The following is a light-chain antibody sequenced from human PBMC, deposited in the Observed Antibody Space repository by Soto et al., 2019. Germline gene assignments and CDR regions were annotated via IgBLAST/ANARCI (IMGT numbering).Light chain of an antibody. CDR1: TGAVTSGHY. V-gene: IGLV7-46*01. CDR2: DTT. CDR3: LVSYSGAWV. Sequence: QAVVTQEPSLTVSPGGTVTLTCGSSTGAVTSGHYPHWFQQKPGQAPRTLTYDTTNKHSWTPARFSGSLLGGKAALTLSGAQPEDEADYYCLVSYSGAWVFGGGTQLTVL. J-gene: IGLJ3*02.